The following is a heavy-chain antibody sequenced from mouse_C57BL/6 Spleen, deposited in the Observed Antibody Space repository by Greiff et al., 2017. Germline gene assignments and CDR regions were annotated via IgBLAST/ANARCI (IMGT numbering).Heavy chain of an antibody. J-gene: IGHJ3*01. CDR2: ISYSGST. Sequence: LQESGPGMVKPSQSLSLTCTVTGYSITSGYYWHWIRNFPGNKLDWMGYISYSGSTNSNPSLKSRISITHHPSKNHFFLKLNSVTTEDPATYFGARGGDVWFAYWDQGTLGTVSA. V-gene: IGHV3-1*01. CDR1: GYSITSGYY. D-gene: IGHD3-3*01. CDR3: ARGGDVWFAY.